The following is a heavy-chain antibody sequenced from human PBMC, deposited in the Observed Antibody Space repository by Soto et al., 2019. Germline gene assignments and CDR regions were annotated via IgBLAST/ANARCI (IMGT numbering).Heavy chain of an antibody. CDR1: GGSFSSCA. V-gene: IGHV1-69*13. J-gene: IGHJ4*02. D-gene: IGHD1-1*01. CDR3: ARLQLTGTSRYYFTY. CDR2: IIPIFGTA. Sequence: SVKVSCKASGGSFSSCAISWVRQAPGQGLEWMGGIIPIFGTANYAQKFQGRVTITADESKNQFSLKLNSATAADTAVYYCARLQLTGTSRYYFTYWGRGTLVTVSS.